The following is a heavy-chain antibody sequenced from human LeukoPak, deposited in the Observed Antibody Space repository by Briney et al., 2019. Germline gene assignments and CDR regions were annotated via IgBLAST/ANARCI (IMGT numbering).Heavy chain of an antibody. CDR1: GYTFTSYG. D-gene: IGHD3-10*01. Sequence: GASVKVSCKASGYTFTSYGISWVRQAPGQGLEWMGWISAYNGNTNYAQKLRGRVTMTTDTSTSTAYMELRSLRSDDTAVYYCARDLAPKFRGAPEIDYWGQGTLVTVSS. CDR2: ISAYNGNT. J-gene: IGHJ4*02. CDR3: ARDLAPKFRGAPEIDY. V-gene: IGHV1-18*01.